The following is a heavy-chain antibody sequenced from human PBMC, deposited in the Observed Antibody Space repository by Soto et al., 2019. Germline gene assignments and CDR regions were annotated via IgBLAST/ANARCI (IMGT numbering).Heavy chain of an antibody. CDR3: ARDIEALLPIDY. V-gene: IGHV1-46*01. CDR2: INPSGGST. D-gene: IGHD3-22*01. CDR1: GYTFTSYY. Sequence: ASVKVSCKASGYTFTSYYMHWVRQAPGQGLEWMGIINPSGGSTSYAQKFQGRVTMTRDTSTSTVYMELSSLRSEDTAEYYCARDIEALLPIDYWGQGTLVTVSS. J-gene: IGHJ4*02.